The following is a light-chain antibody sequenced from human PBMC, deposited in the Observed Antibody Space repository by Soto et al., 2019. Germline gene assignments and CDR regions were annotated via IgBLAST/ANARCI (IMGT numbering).Light chain of an antibody. J-gene: IGKJ1*01. V-gene: IGKV3-20*01. CDR1: QSVTSN. CDR2: AAS. Sequence: EIVLTQSRGTLSLSPGERVTFSCRASQSVTSNLAWYQHKPGQAPRLLIYAASNRATGIPDRFSGSGSGTDFTLTISRLEPEDFAVYYCQQYGSSGTFGQGTKV. CDR3: QQYGSSGT.